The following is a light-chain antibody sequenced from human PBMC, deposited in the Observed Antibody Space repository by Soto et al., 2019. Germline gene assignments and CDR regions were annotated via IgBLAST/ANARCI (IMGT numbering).Light chain of an antibody. Sequence: DILMTQSPSSLSASVVDRVTITCQASQDISNFLNWYRQKPGEAPNLLIYDASTLEAGVPFRFTGSGSGSYFSFTISSLQPEDVATYYCQQYKSLPLTFGGGTKVDIK. J-gene: IGKJ4*01. CDR3: QQYKSLPLT. V-gene: IGKV1-33*01. CDR2: DAS. CDR1: QDISNF.